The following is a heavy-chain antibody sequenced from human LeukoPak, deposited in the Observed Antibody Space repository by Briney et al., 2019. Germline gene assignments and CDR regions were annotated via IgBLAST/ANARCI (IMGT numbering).Heavy chain of an antibody. V-gene: IGHV3-21*01. J-gene: IGHJ4*02. D-gene: IGHD2-2*01. CDR2: ISSTSSNK. CDR3: ARVGAGSSASFYSIDY. CDR1: GFPFSTYT. Sequence: PGGSLRLSCAASGFPFSTYTVTWVRQAPGKGLEWVSSISSTSSNKYYADSVKGRFTISRDNAKNSLYLQINRLRADDTAMYFCARVGAGSSASFYSIDYWGQGALVTVSS.